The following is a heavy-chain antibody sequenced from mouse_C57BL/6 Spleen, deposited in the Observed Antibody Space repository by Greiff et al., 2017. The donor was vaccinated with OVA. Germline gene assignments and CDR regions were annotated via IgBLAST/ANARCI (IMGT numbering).Heavy chain of an antibody. CDR3: GGPPCYDDTWFAY. CDR1: GFNIKDYY. D-gene: IGHD2-3*01. CDR2: IDPEDGNT. J-gene: IGHJ3*01. V-gene: IGHV14-2*01. Sequence: VQLQQSGAELVKPGASVKLSCTASGFNIKDYYMHWVKQRTEQGLEWIGRIDPEDGNTKYAQNFQGKATITADTSSNTAYLQLSSLTSADTAVYYCGGPPCYDDTWFAYWGKGTLVTVSA.